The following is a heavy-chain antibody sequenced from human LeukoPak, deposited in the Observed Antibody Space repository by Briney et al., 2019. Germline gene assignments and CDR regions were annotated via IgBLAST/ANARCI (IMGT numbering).Heavy chain of an antibody. D-gene: IGHD2-2*01. CDR2: TYYRSKWYN. V-gene: IGHV6-1*01. CDR3: ARGGYCSSTSCYVFDS. CDR1: GDSVSSNSAV. Sequence: SQTLSLTCAISGDSVSSNSAVWNWIRQSPSRGLEWLGRTYYRSKWYNDYAVSVKSRITINPDTSKNQFSLELTSVTAADTALYYCARGGYCSSTSCYVFDSWGQGTLVTVSS. J-gene: IGHJ4*02.